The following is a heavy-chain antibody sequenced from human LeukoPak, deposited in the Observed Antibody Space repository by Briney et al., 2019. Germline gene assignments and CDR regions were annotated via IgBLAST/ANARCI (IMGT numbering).Heavy chain of an antibody. V-gene: IGHV1-3*01. Sequence: ASAKVSCKASGYTFTSYAMHWVRQAPGQRLEWMGWINAGNGNTKYSQKFQGRVTITRDTSASTAYMELSSLRSEDTAVYYCARVGGLAAVDYWGQGTLVTVSS. CDR1: GYTFTSYA. D-gene: IGHD6-13*01. J-gene: IGHJ4*02. CDR3: ARVGGLAAVDY. CDR2: INAGNGNT.